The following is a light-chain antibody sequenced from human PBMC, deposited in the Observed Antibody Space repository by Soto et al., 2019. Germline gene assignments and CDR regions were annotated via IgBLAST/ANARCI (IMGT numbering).Light chain of an antibody. J-gene: IGKJ1*01. Sequence: DIQMTQSPSTLSASVGDRVTITCRASQSISSWLAWYQQKPGKAPKLLIYKASSLESGVPSRFSGSGPGTEFTLTISILQPDDFATYYCQQYNSSPTFGQGTKVEIK. CDR2: KAS. CDR3: QQYNSSPT. CDR1: QSISSW. V-gene: IGKV1-5*03.